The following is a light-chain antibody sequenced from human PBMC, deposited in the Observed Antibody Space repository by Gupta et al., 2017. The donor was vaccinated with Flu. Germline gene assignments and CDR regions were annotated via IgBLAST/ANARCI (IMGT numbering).Light chain of an antibody. J-gene: IGLJ2*01. CDR1: SSALGGYKY. V-gene: IGLV2-14*04. CDR2: DVS. CDR3: SSYTSSTSLVV. Sequence: IIIACTGTSSALGGYKYVSWYQQHPGKAPKLLSYDVSKRPAGVSNRFSGSKSDNTASLTISGLQTEDEAEYYCSSYTSSTSLVVFGGGTRLTVL.